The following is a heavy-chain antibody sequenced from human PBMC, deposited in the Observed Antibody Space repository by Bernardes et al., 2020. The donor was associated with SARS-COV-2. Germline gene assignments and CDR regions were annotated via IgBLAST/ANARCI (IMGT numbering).Heavy chain of an antibody. CDR2: LSYGGNT. J-gene: IGHJ2*01. D-gene: IGHD5-18*01. CDR3: ARQVDTSLDWYFDV. V-gene: IGHV4-39*01. CDR1: GDSINSASYR. Sequence: SETLSLTCSVSGDSINSASYRWGWIRQAPGKGLEWIGSLSYGGNTYYTPSLRSRVSISVDTSKNQFSVRLSSVTAADTAVYYCARQVDTSLDWYFDVWGRGTLVTVS.